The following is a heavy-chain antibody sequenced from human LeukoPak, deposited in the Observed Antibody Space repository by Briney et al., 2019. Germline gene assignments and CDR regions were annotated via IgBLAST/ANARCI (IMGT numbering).Heavy chain of an antibody. CDR2: ISYDGSNK. V-gene: IGHV3-30-3*01. D-gene: IGHD3-22*01. Sequence: PGGSLRLSCAASGFTFSSYAMHWVRQAPGKGQEWVAVISYDGSNKYYADSVKGRFTISRDNSKNTLYLQMNSLRAEDTAVYYCAREAYYYDSSGYLYYYGMDVWGQGTTVTVSS. CDR3: AREAYYYDSSGYLYYYGMDV. J-gene: IGHJ6*02. CDR1: GFTFSSYA.